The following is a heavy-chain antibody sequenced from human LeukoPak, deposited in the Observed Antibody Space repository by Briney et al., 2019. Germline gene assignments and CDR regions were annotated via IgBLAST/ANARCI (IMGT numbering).Heavy chain of an antibody. V-gene: IGHV4-4*09. D-gene: IGHD5-24*01. CDR1: GGSISSYY. CDR2: IYTSGST. CDR3: ARAHNYEYYFDY. Sequence: SETLSLTCTVSGGSISSYYWSWIRQPPGKGLEWIGYIYTSGSTNYNPSLKSRVTISVDRSKNQFSLKLSSVTAADTAVYYCARAHNYEYYFDYWGQGTLVTVSS. J-gene: IGHJ4*02.